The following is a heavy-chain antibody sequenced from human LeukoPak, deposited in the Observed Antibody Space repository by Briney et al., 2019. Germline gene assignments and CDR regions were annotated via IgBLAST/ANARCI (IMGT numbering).Heavy chain of an antibody. V-gene: IGHV4-59*13. CDR2: IHYRGTT. Sequence: SETLSLTCSVSGASINSYYWNWIRQSPGKGLEWLGNIHYRGTTNYNPSLKSRVTISVDTSKNQFSLKLSSVTAADTAVYYCARVGFAVGYYYYYYMDVWGKGTTVTVSS. CDR3: ARVGFAVGYYYYYYMDV. J-gene: IGHJ6*03. D-gene: IGHD3-10*01. CDR1: GASINSYY.